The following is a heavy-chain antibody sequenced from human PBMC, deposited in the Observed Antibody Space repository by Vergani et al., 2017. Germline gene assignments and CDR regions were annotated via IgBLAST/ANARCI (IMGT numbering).Heavy chain of an antibody. CDR1: GGSISSGSYY. V-gene: IGHV4-31*03. CDR2: IYYRGST. Sequence: QVQLQESGPGLVKPSQTLSLTCTVSGGSISSGSYYWTWIRQHPGKGLEWIGYIYYRGSTYYNPSLKSRVTISVDTSKNQFSLKLSSVTAADTAVYYCARDLRVYYGSGSYGWFDPWGQGTLVTVSS. CDR3: ARDLRVYYGSGSYGWFDP. D-gene: IGHD3-10*01. J-gene: IGHJ5*02.